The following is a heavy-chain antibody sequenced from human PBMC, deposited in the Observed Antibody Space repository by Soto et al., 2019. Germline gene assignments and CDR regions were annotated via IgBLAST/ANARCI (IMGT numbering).Heavy chain of an antibody. Sequence: PSETLSLTCTVSGGSISSSSYYWGWIRQPPGKGLEWIGSIYYSGSTYYNPSLKSRVTISVDTSKNQFSLKLSSVTAADTAVYYCARHEAVASYYYYGMDVWGQGTTVTVSS. CDR1: GGSISSSSYY. CDR3: ARHEAVASYYYYGMDV. CDR2: IYYSGST. V-gene: IGHV4-39*01. J-gene: IGHJ6*02. D-gene: IGHD6-19*01.